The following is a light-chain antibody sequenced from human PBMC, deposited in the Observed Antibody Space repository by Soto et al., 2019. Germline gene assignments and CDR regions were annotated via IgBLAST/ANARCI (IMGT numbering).Light chain of an antibody. V-gene: IGKV1-5*01. J-gene: IGKJ1*01. CDR2: DAS. CDR3: QQYYSYWT. CDR1: QSIGRW. Sequence: DIQKTESPSTLYESMVDTVTVTCRAIQSIGRWLAWYQQKPGKAPKLLIFDASTLENGVPARFSGSRSGPEFSLTISSLQPDDFATYYCQQYYSYWTFGQGTKVDI.